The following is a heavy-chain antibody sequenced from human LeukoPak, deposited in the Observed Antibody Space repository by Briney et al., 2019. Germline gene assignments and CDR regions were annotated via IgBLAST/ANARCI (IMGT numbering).Heavy chain of an antibody. Sequence: WASVKVSCKASGYTFTGYYMHWVRQAPGQGLEWMGWINPNSGGTNYAQKFQGRVTMTRDTSISTAYMELSRLRSDDTAVYYCARKRELLGRNWFDLWGQGTLVTVSS. CDR3: ARKRELLGRNWFDL. J-gene: IGHJ5*02. D-gene: IGHD1-26*01. CDR1: GYTFTGYY. V-gene: IGHV1-2*02. CDR2: INPNSGGT.